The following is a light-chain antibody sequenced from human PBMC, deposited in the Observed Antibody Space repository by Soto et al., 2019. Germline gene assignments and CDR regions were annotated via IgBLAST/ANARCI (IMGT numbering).Light chain of an antibody. Sequence: EIVMTQSPATLSVSPGERATLSCRASQSVSSNLAWYQQKPGQAPRPLIYGASTRATGIPARFSRSGFRSDLTRRSSSLQTAAFAVYYCQQCNKWPPPLGQGNKL. CDR1: QSVSSN. CDR2: GAS. CDR3: QQCNKWPPP. J-gene: IGKJ1*01. V-gene: IGKV3-15*01.